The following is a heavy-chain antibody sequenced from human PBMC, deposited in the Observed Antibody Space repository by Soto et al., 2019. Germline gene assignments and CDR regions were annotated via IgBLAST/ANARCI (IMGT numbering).Heavy chain of an antibody. CDR3: ARLMITFGGVIVIPSYGMDV. Sequence: PSETLSLTCPVSGCSISSSSYYWGWIRQPPGKGLEWIGSIYYSGSTYYNPSLKSRVTIYVDTSKNQFSLKLSSVTAADTAVYYCARLMITFGGVIVIPSYGMDVWGQGTTVTVSS. CDR1: GCSISSSSYY. V-gene: IGHV4-39*01. J-gene: IGHJ6*02. CDR2: IYYSGST. D-gene: IGHD3-16*02.